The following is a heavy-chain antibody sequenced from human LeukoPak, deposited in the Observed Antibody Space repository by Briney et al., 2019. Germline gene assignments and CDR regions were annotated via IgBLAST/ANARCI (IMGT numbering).Heavy chain of an antibody. CDR3: ARFNSGLYDDGFDV. CDR1: GYRFNDYC. Sequence: GESLKISCQTSGYRFNDYCIAWVRQMPGKGLECMGILYPGDSDIRYNPSFRGQVTISADRSTKTAYLEWSSLKASDTAMYYCARFNSGLYDDGFDVWGQGTMVIVSS. CDR2: LYPGDSDI. J-gene: IGHJ3*01. V-gene: IGHV5-51*01. D-gene: IGHD5/OR15-5a*01.